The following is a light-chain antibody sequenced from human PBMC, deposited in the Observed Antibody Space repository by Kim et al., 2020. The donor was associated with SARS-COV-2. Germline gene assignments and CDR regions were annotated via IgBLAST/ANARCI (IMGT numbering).Light chain of an antibody. J-gene: IGKJ1*01. Sequence: STGETATLSCRAGRDVMSSYLAWPQQKPGQATRLLIYAATSRSPGIPDRFSGSGSGTDFTLTISRLEPVAFAVYYCQPYPSSPATFFQGTKV. CDR2: AAT. CDR1: RDVMSSY. CDR3: QPYPSSPAT. V-gene: IGKV3-20*01.